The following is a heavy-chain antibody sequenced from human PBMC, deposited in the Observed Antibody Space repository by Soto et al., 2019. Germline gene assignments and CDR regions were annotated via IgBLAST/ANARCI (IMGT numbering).Heavy chain of an antibody. V-gene: IGHV3-23*01. CDR3: AKGKSTGDIDWFDP. CDR2: LIGGHYGT. Sequence: GSLRLSCTASGFTLQNYAMAWVRQAPGKGLEWVSTLIGGHYGTAYSYSVKGRFTVSRDNSKNCLYLQMNSLGVEDTAMYFCAKGKSTGDIDWFDPWGQGSLVTVSS. D-gene: IGHD3-10*01. J-gene: IGHJ5*02. CDR1: GFTLQNYA.